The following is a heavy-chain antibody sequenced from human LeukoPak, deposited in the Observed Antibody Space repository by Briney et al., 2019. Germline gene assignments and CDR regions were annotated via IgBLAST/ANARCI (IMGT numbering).Heavy chain of an antibody. CDR3: ARDHITMVRGVNYYYGMDV. J-gene: IGHJ6*04. V-gene: IGHV3-7*03. CDR2: IKQDGSEK. D-gene: IGHD3-10*01. CDR1: GLTFSSYW. Sequence: GGSLRLSCAASGLTFSSYWMSWVRQAPGKGLEWVANIKQDGSEKYYVDSVKGRFTISRDNAKNSLYLQMNSLRAEDTAVYYCARDHITMVRGVNYYYGMDVWGKGSTVTVSS.